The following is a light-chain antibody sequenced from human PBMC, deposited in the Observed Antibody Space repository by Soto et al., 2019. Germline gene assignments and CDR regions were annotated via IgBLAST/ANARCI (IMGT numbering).Light chain of an antibody. J-gene: IGKJ2*02. CDR1: QSVSSSY. CDR3: QQYGSTTRT. Sequence: EIVLTQSPGTLSLSPGERATLSCRASQSVSSSYLAWYQHKPGQAPRLLIYGASSRATGIPDRFSGSGSGTHFTLTISRLEPEDFAVSYWQQYGSTTRTCGQGTKLEIK. CDR2: GAS. V-gene: IGKV3-20*01.